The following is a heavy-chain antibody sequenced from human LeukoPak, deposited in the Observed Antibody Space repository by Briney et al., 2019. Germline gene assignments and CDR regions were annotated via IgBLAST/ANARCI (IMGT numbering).Heavy chain of an antibody. CDR1: GFTFSSYA. Sequence: GGSLRLSCAASGFTFSSYAMHWVRQAPGKGLEWVAVISYDGSNKYYADVVKGRFAISRDNSKNTLHLQMNSLRPEDTAVYYCARSFSAREYFEHWGQGTLVTVSS. CDR3: ARSFSAREYFEH. J-gene: IGHJ1*01. CDR2: ISYDGSNK. D-gene: IGHD6-6*01. V-gene: IGHV3-30*09.